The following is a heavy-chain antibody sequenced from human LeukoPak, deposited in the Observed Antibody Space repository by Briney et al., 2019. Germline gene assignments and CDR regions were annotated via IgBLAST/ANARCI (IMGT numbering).Heavy chain of an antibody. CDR3: ARGAPRGSGGYYFDY. CDR2: INTNTGNP. V-gene: IGHV7-4-1*02. J-gene: IGHJ4*02. CDR1: GGTFSSCA. D-gene: IGHD3-10*01. Sequence: EASVKVSCKASGGTFSSCAISWVRQAPGQGLEWMGWINTNTGNPTYAQGSTGRFIFSLDTSVSTAYLQISSLKAEDTAVYYCARGAPRGSGGYYFDYWGQGTLVTVSS.